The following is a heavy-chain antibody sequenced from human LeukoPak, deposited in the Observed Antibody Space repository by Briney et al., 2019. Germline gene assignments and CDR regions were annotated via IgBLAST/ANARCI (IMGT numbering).Heavy chain of an antibody. D-gene: IGHD2-21*01. Sequence: GGSLRLSCAASGFTFSSYAMSWVRQAPGKGLEWVSAISGSGGSTYYADSVKGRFTISRDNSKNTLYLEMNSLRVEDTAVYYCARPAYCGGDCYAQFDYWGQGTLVTVSS. CDR1: GFTFSSYA. J-gene: IGHJ4*02. CDR3: ARPAYCGGDCYAQFDY. V-gene: IGHV3-23*01. CDR2: ISGSGGST.